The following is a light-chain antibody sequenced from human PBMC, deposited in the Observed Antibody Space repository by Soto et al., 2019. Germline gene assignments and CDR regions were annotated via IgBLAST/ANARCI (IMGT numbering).Light chain of an antibody. CDR2: AAS. Sequence: EIVLTQSPGTLSLSPGERATLSFRASQSVSSYYLAWYQQKPGQAPRLLIYAASSRATGIPDRFSGSGSGTEFTLTISRLEPEDFAMYYCQQYGSSRRAFGPGTKVDIK. CDR3: QQYGSSRRA. V-gene: IGKV3-20*01. CDR1: QSVSSYY. J-gene: IGKJ3*01.